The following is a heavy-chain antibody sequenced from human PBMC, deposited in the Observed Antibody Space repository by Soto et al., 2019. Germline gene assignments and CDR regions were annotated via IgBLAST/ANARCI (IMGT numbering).Heavy chain of an antibody. V-gene: IGHV1-2*02. Sequence: QVQLVQSGAEVKQPGASVKVSCKASGYTFTGYYMHWVRQAPGQGLEWMGWINPNSGGTNYAQKFQGRVTMTRDTAISTAYMELSRLRSDDTAVYYCARDRDPSSLVVVAALGGMDVWGQGTTVTVSS. J-gene: IGHJ6*02. D-gene: IGHD2-15*01. CDR2: INPNSGGT. CDR1: GYTFTGYY. CDR3: ARDRDPSSLVVVAALGGMDV.